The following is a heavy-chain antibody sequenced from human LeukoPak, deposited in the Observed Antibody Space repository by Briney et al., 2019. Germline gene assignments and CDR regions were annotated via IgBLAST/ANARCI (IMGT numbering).Heavy chain of an antibody. Sequence: PGGSLRLSCAASGFTFSSYSMPWVRQAPGKGLEWVSSISSSRTYINYADSVKGRFTISRDNAKNSLYLQMNSLRAEDTALYYCARVMGYCSSTSCSPNDYWGQGTLVTVSS. CDR3: ARVMGYCSSTSCSPNDY. CDR2: ISSSRTYI. J-gene: IGHJ4*02. CDR1: GFTFSSYS. V-gene: IGHV3-21*06. D-gene: IGHD2-2*01.